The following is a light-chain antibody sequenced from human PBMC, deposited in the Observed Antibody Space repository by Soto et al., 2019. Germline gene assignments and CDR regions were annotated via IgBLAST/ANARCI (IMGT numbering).Light chain of an antibody. J-gene: IGKJ4*01. Sequence: EIVMTQSPATLSVSPGERATVSCRASQNINNGLAWYQQKPGQAPRLLIYGASTRATGIPATFSGSGSATEFILTISSLRSEDSAFYYCQQYHDWPLTFGGGTKVEI. CDR2: GAS. CDR1: QNINNG. V-gene: IGKV3-15*01. CDR3: QQYHDWPLT.